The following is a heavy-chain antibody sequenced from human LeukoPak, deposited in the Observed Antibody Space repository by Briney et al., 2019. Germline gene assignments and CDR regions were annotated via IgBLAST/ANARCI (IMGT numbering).Heavy chain of an antibody. J-gene: IGHJ4*02. Sequence: QPGGSLRLSCAASGLSVSAYYMSRVRQAPGKGLEWVSVIDSGGSGGSTYYADSVKGRFTISRDNSKNTLFLQMNSLRAEDTAVYYCASDRDSSTWSYYWGQGTLVTVSS. CDR3: ASDRDSSTWSYY. CDR2: IDSGGSGGST. D-gene: IGHD6-13*01. V-gene: IGHV3-53*01. CDR1: GLSVSAYY.